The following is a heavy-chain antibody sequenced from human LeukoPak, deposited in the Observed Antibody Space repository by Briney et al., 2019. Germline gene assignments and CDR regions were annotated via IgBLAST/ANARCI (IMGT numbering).Heavy chain of an antibody. CDR1: GGSFSGYY. Sequence: SETLSLTCAVYGGSFSGYYWSWIRQPPGKGLEWIGEINHSGSTNYNPSLKRRVAISVDTSKNQFSLKLSSVTAADTAVYYCARGGSRMRYFDWLRDYYFDYWGQGTLVTVSS. CDR2: INHSGST. D-gene: IGHD3-9*01. V-gene: IGHV4-34*01. CDR3: ARGGSRMRYFDWLRDYYFDY. J-gene: IGHJ4*02.